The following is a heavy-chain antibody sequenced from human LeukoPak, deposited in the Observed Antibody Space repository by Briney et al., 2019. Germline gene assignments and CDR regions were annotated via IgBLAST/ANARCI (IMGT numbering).Heavy chain of an antibody. CDR3: SAALYSGGWHYFDY. V-gene: IGHV3-21*01. D-gene: IGHD2-15*01. CDR2: MSYSGGST. CDR1: GFTFSTFS. J-gene: IGHJ4*02. Sequence: GGSLRLSCAASGFTFSTFSMNWVRQAPGKGLEWVSSMSYSGGSTYYADSVKGRFTISRDNAKSTLHLQMNSLRAEDTAVYYCSAALYSGGWHYFDYWGQGILVTVSS.